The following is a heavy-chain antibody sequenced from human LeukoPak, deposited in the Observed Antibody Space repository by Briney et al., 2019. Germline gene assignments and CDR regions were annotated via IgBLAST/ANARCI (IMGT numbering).Heavy chain of an antibody. CDR2: IKSKTDGGTT. J-gene: IGHJ4*02. D-gene: IGHD1-26*01. CDR3: TMDSGSYADLYYFDY. CDR1: GFTFSNAW. V-gene: IGHV3-15*01. Sequence: PGGSLRLSCAASGFTFSNAWMSWVRQAPGKGLEWVGRIKSKTDGGTTDYAAPVKGRFTISRDDSKNTLYLQMNSLKTEDTAVYYCTMDSGSYADLYYFDYWGQGTLVTVSS.